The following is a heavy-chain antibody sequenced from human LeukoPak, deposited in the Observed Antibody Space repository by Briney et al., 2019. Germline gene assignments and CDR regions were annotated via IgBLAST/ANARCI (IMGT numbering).Heavy chain of an antibody. CDR2: ISGSGGST. V-gene: IGHV3-23*01. Sequence: PGGSLRLSCAASGFTFSSYAMSWVRQAPGKGLEWVSAISGSGGSTYYADSVKGRFTISRDNSKNTLYLQVNSLRAEDTAVYYCAKDQGIAAAGTLPGGYFQHWGQGTLVTVSS. CDR1: GFTFSSYA. CDR3: AKDQGIAAAGTLPGGYFQH. J-gene: IGHJ1*01. D-gene: IGHD6-13*01.